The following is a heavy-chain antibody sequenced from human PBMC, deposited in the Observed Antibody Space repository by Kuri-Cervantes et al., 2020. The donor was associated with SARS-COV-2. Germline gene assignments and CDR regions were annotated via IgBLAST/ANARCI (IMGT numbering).Heavy chain of an antibody. Sequence: SLKISCAASGFTFNDYAMHWVRQAPGKGLEWVSGISWNSGSIGYADSEKGRFTISRDNSKNTLYLQMNSLRAEDTAVYYCAKDHGSTGSPDYFDYWGQGTLVTVSS. CDR3: AKDHGSTGSPDYFDY. CDR2: ISWNSGSI. J-gene: IGHJ4*02. D-gene: IGHD3-9*01. V-gene: IGHV3-9*01. CDR1: GFTFNDYA.